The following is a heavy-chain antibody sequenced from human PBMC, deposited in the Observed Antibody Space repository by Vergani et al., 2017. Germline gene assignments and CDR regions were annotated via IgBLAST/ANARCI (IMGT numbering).Heavy chain of an antibody. CDR3: ARRGGSSWFIDY. J-gene: IGHJ4*02. D-gene: IGHD1-26*01. Sequence: EVQLVQSGAEVKKPGESLKISCEGSGYTFTDYWVGWVRQKPGKGLEWMGVVYARDSITRYSLSFEGQVTISADKSINTAYLQWSSLKASDSAMYYCARRGGSSWFIDYWGPGTLVTVSS. V-gene: IGHV5-51*01. CDR1: GYTFTDYW. CDR2: VYARDSIT.